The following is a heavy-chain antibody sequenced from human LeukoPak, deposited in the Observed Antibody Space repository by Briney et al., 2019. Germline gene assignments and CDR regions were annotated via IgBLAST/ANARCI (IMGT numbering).Heavy chain of an antibody. CDR2: INPNSGGT. J-gene: IGHJ3*02. Sequence: ASVKVSCKASGYTFTGYYVHWVRQAPGQGLEWMGWINPNSGGTNYAQKFQGRVTMTRDTSISTAYMELSRLRSDDTAVYYCARAPRRGYSYGTIWGQGTMVTVSS. CDR1: GYTFTGYY. CDR3: ARAPRRGYSYGTI. D-gene: IGHD5-18*01. V-gene: IGHV1-2*02.